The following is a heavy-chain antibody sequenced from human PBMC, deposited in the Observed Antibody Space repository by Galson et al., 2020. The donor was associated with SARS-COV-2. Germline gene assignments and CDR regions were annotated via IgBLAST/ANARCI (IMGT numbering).Heavy chain of an antibody. D-gene: IGHD3-3*01. CDR2: IYHTGKN. V-gene: IGHV4-4*02. J-gene: IGHJ6*04. Sequence: SETLSLTCTVAGGSISSSHWWSWVRLPPGKGLEWIGEIYHTGKNNYNPSLKSRITISMDKSQNQLSLKLSSVTAADTAVYYCARDPYYDPYGIGVWGKGTKVIGSS. CDR1: GGSISSSHW. CDR3: ARDPYYDPYGIGV.